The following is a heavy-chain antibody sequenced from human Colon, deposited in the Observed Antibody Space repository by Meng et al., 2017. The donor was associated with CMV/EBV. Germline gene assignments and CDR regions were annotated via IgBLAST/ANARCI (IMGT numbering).Heavy chain of an antibody. Sequence: GESLKISCATSESLVSSNYISWVRQAPGKGLEWVSLFYSGGSTYSAASVKGRFTISRDISKNTLYLQMNSLRTEDTGVYYCASLPLIMIFGGKPRDMDVWGQGTTVTVSS. D-gene: IGHD3/OR15-3a*01. V-gene: IGHV3-66*02. J-gene: IGHJ6*02. CDR1: ESLVSSNY. CDR3: ASLPLIMIFGGKPRDMDV. CDR2: FYSGGST.